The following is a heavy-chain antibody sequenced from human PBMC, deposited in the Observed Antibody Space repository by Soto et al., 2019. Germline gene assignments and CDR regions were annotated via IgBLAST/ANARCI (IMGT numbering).Heavy chain of an antibody. CDR1: GGSIRSGGYY. Sequence: PSETLSLTCTVSGGSIRSGGYYWSWIRQRPGKGLEWIAYMFYSGSSYYNPSLRSRVTISADTSNNQFSLKVDSVTAADTAVYYCAPSVYPDFWSGNNWFDTWGQGTLVTVSS. CDR3: APSVYPDFWSGNNWFDT. V-gene: IGHV4-31*03. J-gene: IGHJ5*02. CDR2: MFYSGSS. D-gene: IGHD3-3*01.